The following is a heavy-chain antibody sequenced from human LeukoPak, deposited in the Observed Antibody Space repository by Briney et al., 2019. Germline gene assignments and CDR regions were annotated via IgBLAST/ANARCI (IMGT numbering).Heavy chain of an antibody. CDR3: ARAGIAVAAAFDY. V-gene: IGHV1-2*02. CDR1: GYTFTGYY. CDR2: INPNSGGT. J-gene: IGHJ4*02. D-gene: IGHD6-19*01. Sequence: ASVKVSCKASGYTFTGYYMHWVRQAPGQGLEWMGWINPNSGGTNYAQKFQGRVTMTRDTSISTAYMELSRLRSDDMAVYYCARAGIAVAAAFDYWGQGTLVTVSS.